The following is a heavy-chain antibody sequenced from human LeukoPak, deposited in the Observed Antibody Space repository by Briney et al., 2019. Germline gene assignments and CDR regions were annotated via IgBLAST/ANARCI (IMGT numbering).Heavy chain of an antibody. CDR1: GGTFSSYA. V-gene: IGHV1-69*04. J-gene: IGHJ4*02. CDR3: ARDHMAAAGTFGY. Sequence: ASVKVSCKASGGTFSSYAISWVRQAPGQGLEWMGRIIPILGIANYAQKFQGRVTITADKSTSTAYMELSSLRSEDTAVYYCARDHMAAAGTFGYWGQGTLVTVSS. D-gene: IGHD6-13*01. CDR2: IIPILGIA.